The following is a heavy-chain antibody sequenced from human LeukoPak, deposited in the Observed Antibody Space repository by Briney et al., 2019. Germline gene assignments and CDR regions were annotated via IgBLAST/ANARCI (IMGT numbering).Heavy chain of an antibody. J-gene: IGHJ3*02. CDR2: IYYSGST. D-gene: IGHD5-24*01. CDR1: GGSISSGGYY. CDR3: ASRDCHNYVSAFDI. V-gene: IGHV4-31*03. Sequence: PSQTLSLTCTVSGGSISSGGYYCRWIRQHPGKGLEWIGYIYYSGSTYYNPSLKSRVTISVDTSKNQFSLKLSSVTAADTAVYYCASRDCHNYVSAFDIWGQGTMVTVSS.